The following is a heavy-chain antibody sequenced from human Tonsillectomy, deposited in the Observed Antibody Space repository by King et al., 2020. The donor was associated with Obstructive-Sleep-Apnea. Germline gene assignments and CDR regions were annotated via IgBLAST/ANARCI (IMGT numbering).Heavy chain of an antibody. V-gene: IGHV3-23*04. CDR2: ISGNGDGT. J-gene: IGHJ4*02. CDR3: AKSHCSSTRCYGGVVFDD. CDR1: GFTFSSYA. Sequence: VQLVESGGGLVQPGGSLRLSCAASGFTFSSYAMTWVRQAPGKGLEWVSAISGNGDGTYYADSVKGRFTISRDNSKNTLYLQVISLRAEDTAVYYCAKSHCSSTRCYGGVVFDDWGQGTLVTVSS. D-gene: IGHD2-2*01.